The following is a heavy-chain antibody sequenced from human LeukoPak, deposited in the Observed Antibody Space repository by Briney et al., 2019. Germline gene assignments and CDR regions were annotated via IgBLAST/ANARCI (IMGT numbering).Heavy chain of an antibody. V-gene: IGHV3-23*01. CDR1: GFTFSNYA. CDR2: ITGSGGGT. J-gene: IGHJ4*02. Sequence: GASLRLSCAASGFTFSNYAMSWLRQAPGKGLAWVSAITGSGGGTYYADSVKGRFTISRDNSKNTLYLQMNSLRAEDTAVYYCAKWGDYDVLTGYYDPDYWGQGTLVTVSS. D-gene: IGHD3-9*01. CDR3: AKWGDYDVLTGYYDPDY.